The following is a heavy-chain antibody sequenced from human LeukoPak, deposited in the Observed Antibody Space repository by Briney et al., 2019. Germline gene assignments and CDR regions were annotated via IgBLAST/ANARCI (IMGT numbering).Heavy chain of an antibody. CDR1: GFTVSSNY. CDR3: ARARQLAPFDY. J-gene: IGHJ4*02. Sequence: GGSLRLSCAASGFTVSSNYMSWVRQAPGKGLEWVSVIYSGGSTYYADPVKGRFTISRDNSKNTLYLQMNSLRAEDTAVYYCARARQLAPFDYWGQGTLVTVSS. CDR2: IYSGGST. V-gene: IGHV3-66*01. D-gene: IGHD6-13*01.